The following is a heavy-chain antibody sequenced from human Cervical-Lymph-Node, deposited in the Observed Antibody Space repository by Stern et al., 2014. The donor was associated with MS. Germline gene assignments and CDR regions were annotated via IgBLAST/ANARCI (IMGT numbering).Heavy chain of an antibody. CDR3: AREGGNTAEYFQH. D-gene: IGHD4-23*01. CDR2: IWYDGSNK. CDR1: GFTFSSYG. J-gene: IGHJ1*01. V-gene: IGHV3-33*01. Sequence: VQLVESGGGVVQPGRSLRLSCAASGFTFSSYGMHWVRQAPVKGLEWVAVIWYDGSNKYYADSVKGRFTISRDNSKNTLFLQMNSLRGEDTALYYCAREGGNTAEYFQHWGQGTLVTVSS.